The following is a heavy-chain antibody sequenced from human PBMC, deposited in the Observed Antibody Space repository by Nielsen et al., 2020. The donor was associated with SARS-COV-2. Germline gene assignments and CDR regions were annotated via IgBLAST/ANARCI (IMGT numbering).Heavy chain of an antibody. CDR1: GYTLTELS. J-gene: IGHJ3*02. Sequence: ASVKVSCKVSGYTLTELSMHWVRQAPGKGLEWMGGFDPEDGETIYAQKFQGRVTITADKSTSTAYMELSSLRSEDTAVYYCARPDSSSQDAFDIWGQGTMVTVSS. D-gene: IGHD6-13*01. CDR3: ARPDSSSQDAFDI. V-gene: IGHV1-24*01. CDR2: FDPEDGET.